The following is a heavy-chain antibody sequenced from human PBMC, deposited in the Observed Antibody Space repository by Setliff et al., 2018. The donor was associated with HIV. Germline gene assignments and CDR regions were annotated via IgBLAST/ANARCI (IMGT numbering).Heavy chain of an antibody. D-gene: IGHD3-10*01. CDR3: ARGLRGVVKGRYYYMDV. CDR2: INPGGGNT. J-gene: IGHJ6*03. CDR1: GYTLTTYY. Sequence: VGPVKVSCKASGYTLTTYYIHWVRRAPGQGLEWLAVINPGGGNTNYAQKFQGRVTVTRDTSTSTVYMELSSLTSDDTAVYYCARGLRGVVKGRYYYMDVWGKGTTVTVSS. V-gene: IGHV1-46*01.